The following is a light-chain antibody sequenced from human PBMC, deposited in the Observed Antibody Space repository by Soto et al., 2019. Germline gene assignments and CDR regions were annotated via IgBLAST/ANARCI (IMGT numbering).Light chain of an antibody. CDR3: CSFAGSSPVV. CDR1: SSDVGGYDY. CDR2: DVN. J-gene: IGLJ2*01. V-gene: IGLV2-11*01. Sequence: QSALTQPRPVSGSPGQSVTISCTGTSSDVGGYDYVSWYQHHPGKAPKRMIYDVNKRPSGVPDRFSGSKSGNTASLTISGLQPEDEAEYYCCSFAGSSPVVFGGGTKVPVL.